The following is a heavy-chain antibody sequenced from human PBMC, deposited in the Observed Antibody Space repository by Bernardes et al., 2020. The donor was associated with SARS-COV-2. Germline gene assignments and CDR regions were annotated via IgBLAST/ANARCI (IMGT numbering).Heavy chain of an antibody. CDR1: GFSFSDYA. CDR3: ARDRGGGHYLDY. Sequence: GGSLRLSCTASGFSFSDYAMSWVRQAPGKGLEWLGFIRNKAYGGTTQYAASVRGRFTISRDNSKNTLFLQMNSLRAEDTAVYSCARDRGGGHYLDYWGQGIPVTVSS. J-gene: IGHJ4*02. CDR2: IRNKAYGGTT. V-gene: IGHV3-49*04. D-gene: IGHD3-16*01.